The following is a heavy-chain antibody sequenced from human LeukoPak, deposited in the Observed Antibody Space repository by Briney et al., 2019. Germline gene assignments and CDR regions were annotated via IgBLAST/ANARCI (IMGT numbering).Heavy chain of an antibody. Sequence: PSETLSLTCAVYGGSFSGYYWSWIRQPPGRGLEWIGEINHSGSTNYNPSLKSRVTISVDTSKNQFSLKLSSVTAADRAVYYCARGGIAARRDQDYWGQGTLVTVSS. D-gene: IGHD6-6*01. J-gene: IGHJ4*02. CDR1: GGSFSGYY. V-gene: IGHV4-34*01. CDR2: INHSGST. CDR3: ARGGIAARRDQDY.